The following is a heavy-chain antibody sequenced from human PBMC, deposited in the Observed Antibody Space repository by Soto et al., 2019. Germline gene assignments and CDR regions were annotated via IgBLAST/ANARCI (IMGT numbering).Heavy chain of an antibody. CDR2: IYYSGST. V-gene: IGHV4-59*01. J-gene: IGHJ4*02. Sequence: QVQLQESGPGLVKPSETLSLTCTVSGGSISSYYWSWIRQPPGKGLEWIGYIYYSGSTNYNPSLKGRVTISVDTSKNQFPLKLSAVTATDTDVYYCARGIAVAGFVREYYFDYWGQGPLVTVSS. D-gene: IGHD6-19*01. CDR1: GGSISSYY. CDR3: ARGIAVAGFVREYYFDY.